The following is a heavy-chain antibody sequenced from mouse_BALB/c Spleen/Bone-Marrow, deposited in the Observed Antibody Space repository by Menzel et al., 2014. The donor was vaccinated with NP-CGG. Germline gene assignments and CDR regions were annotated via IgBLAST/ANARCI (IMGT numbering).Heavy chain of an antibody. D-gene: IGHD2-1*01. CDR1: GFTFSNYG. J-gene: IGHJ2*01. CDR3: VRGNYGNYVDYFDF. Sequence: EVKLVESGGGLVQPGGSLKLSCAASGFTFSNYGMSWVRQTPDKRLELVATINSSGGSTYYPDSVKGRFTISRDTAKNTLYLQMSSLKSEETAMYYCVRGNYGNYVDYFDFWGQGTTLTVSS. V-gene: IGHV5-6-3*01. CDR2: INSSGGST.